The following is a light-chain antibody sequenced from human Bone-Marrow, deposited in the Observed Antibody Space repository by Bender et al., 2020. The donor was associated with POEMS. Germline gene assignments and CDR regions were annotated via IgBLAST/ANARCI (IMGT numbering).Light chain of an antibody. J-gene: IGLJ2*01. CDR1: SSNIGDNF. V-gene: IGLV1-51*01. Sequence: SVLTQPPSVSAAPGQKITISCSGSSSNIGDNFVSWYQLLPGSAPKLLIYDNKKRHSEISDRFSASKSDTSATLAITGLQTGDEADYYCGTWDNSLGGLWIFGGGTRLTVL. CDR3: GTWDNSLGGLWI. CDR2: DNK.